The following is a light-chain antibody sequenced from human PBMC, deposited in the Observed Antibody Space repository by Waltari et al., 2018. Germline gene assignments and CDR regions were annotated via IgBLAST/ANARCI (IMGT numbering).Light chain of an antibody. J-gene: IGKJ4*01. V-gene: IGKV1-33*01. CDR1: QSISDS. CDR3: QQYESLPLS. CDR2: DAS. Sequence: DIQMTQSPSSLSASVGDRVTINCRASQSISDSLNWYQQKPGNVPKVLISDASNLETGVPSRFSGSGFGTYFTFTINSLQPEDIGTYFCQQYESLPLSFGGGTKVEVK.